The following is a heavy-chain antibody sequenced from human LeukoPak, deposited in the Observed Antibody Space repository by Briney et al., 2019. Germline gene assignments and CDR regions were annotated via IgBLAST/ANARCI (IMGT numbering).Heavy chain of an antibody. CDR2: IYYSGST. V-gene: IGHV4-39*01. CDR3: ARLRDDAFDI. CDR1: GGSISSSSYY. D-gene: IGHD4-17*01. J-gene: IGHJ3*02. Sequence: PSETLSLTCTVSGGSISSSSYYWGWIRQPPGKRLEWIGSIYYSGSTYYNPSLKSRVTISVDTSKNQFSLKLSSVTAADTAVYYCARLRDDAFDIWGQGTMVTVSS.